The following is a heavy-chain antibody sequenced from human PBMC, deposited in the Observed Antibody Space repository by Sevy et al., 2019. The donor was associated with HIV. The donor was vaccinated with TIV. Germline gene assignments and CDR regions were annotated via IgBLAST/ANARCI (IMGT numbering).Heavy chain of an antibody. V-gene: IGHV3-21*01. J-gene: IGHJ4*02. CDR3: AGDGGCSSTGSRLYFDC. CDR1: GFTFSSYT. Sequence: GGSLRLSCAASGFTFSSYTMNWVRQAPGKGLEWVSSITGGSSYIYYADSVKGRFTISRDNAKNTLYLQMNSLRAEDTAVYYCAGDGGCSSTGSRLYFDCWGQGSLVTVSS. CDR2: ITGGSSYI. D-gene: IGHD2-2*01.